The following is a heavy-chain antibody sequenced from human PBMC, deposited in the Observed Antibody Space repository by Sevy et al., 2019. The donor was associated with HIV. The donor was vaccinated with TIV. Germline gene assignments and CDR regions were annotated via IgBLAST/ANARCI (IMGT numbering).Heavy chain of an antibody. Sequence: GRSLRLSCVVSGISFTTSGMHWVRQAPGKGLEWVAVISYHGRDKFYAESVKGRSTISRDNSKNMLPLQINSLRAEDTAVYYCAKDFTGYNGMDVWGQGTMVTVSS. CDR2: ISYHGRDK. CDR3: AKDFTGYNGMDV. J-gene: IGHJ6*02. D-gene: IGHD3-9*01. V-gene: IGHV3-30*18. CDR1: GISFTTSG.